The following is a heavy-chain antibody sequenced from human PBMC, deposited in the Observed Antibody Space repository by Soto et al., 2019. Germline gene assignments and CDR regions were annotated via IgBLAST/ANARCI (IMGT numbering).Heavy chain of an antibody. CDR3: TRDLNHDSGP. V-gene: IGHV3-7*04. J-gene: IGHJ5*02. CDR2: MNPDGSEQ. CDR1: GFTFTDYW. Sequence: EVHLVESGGGLVQPGGSLRLSCAASGFTFTDYWMTWVRQAPGKGLEGVANMNPDGSEQYYLDSVKGRFTISRDNAMNSLYLQMNSLRGEDTAVYYCTRDLNHDSGPWGQGTQVIVSS. D-gene: IGHD1-26*01.